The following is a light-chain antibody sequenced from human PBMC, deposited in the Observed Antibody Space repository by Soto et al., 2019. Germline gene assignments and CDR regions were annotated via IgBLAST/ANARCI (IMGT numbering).Light chain of an antibody. CDR2: GAS. V-gene: IGKV3-15*01. CDR3: QQYNNWARWT. CDR1: QSVSSN. J-gene: IGKJ1*01. Sequence: EIVMTQSPATLSVSPGERATLSCRASQSVSSNLAWYQQKPGQAPKVLIYGASTRATGIPVRFSGSGSGTEFTLTISSLQSEDVAVYYCQQYNNWARWTFGQGTKVEI.